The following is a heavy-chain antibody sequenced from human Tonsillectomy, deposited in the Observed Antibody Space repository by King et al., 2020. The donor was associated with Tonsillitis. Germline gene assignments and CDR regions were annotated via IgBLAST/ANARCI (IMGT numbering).Heavy chain of an antibody. D-gene: IGHD5-18*01. J-gene: IGHJ4*02. CDR1: GGSISSGSYY. CDR3: ARSMYSYGFYIDY. Sequence: HVQLQESGPGLVKPSQTLSLTCTVSGGSISSGSYYWSWIRQPAGKGLEWIGRIYTSGSTKYNPSLKSRVTISVDTSKNQFSLKLSSVTAADTAVYYCARSMYSYGFYIDYWGQGTLVTVAS. V-gene: IGHV4-61*02. CDR2: IYTSGST.